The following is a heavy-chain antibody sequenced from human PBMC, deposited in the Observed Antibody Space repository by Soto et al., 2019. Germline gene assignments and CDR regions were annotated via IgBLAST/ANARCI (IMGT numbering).Heavy chain of an antibody. CDR3: ARDPEYYYDSSGYYYFDY. D-gene: IGHD3-22*01. CDR2: IIPIYGTA. V-gene: IGHV1-69*01. J-gene: IGHJ4*02. CDR1: GGTFSSYA. Sequence: QVQLVQSGAEVKKPGSSVKVSCKASGGTFSSYAISWVRQAPGQGLEWMGGIIPIYGTANYAQKVQGRVTITADEATSTAYMELSSLRSEDTAVYYCARDPEYYYDSSGYYYFDYWGQGTLVTVSS.